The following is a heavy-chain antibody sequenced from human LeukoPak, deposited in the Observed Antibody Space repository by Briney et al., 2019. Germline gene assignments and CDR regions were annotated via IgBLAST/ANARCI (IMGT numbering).Heavy chain of an antibody. V-gene: IGHV4-59*04. CDR1: GGSISGWY. CDR2: IYHSGST. CDR3: ARWVDSSSWYLGHDAFDI. Sequence: PSETLSLTCTVSGGSISGWYWSWIRQPPGKGLEWIGYIYHSGSTYYNPSLKSRVTMSVDTSKNQFSLKLSSVTAADTAVYYCARWVDSSSWYLGHDAFDIWGQGTMVTVSS. D-gene: IGHD6-13*01. J-gene: IGHJ3*02.